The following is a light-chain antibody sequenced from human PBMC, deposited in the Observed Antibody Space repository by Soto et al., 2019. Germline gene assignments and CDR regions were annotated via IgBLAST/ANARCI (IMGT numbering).Light chain of an antibody. V-gene: IGLV1-40*01. CDR1: SSNIGAGYE. Sequence: QSVLTQPPSVSGAPGQRVTISCTGSSSNIGAGYEVHWYQHLPGKAPKLLIYGNTNRPSGVPYRFSGAKSGTSASLAITGLQAEDESDYYGQSYDSSLSASYVFGGGTKLTVL. CDR3: QSYDSSLSASYV. CDR2: GNT. J-gene: IGLJ1*01.